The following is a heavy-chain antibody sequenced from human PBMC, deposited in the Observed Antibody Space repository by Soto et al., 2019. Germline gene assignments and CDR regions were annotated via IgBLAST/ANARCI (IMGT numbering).Heavy chain of an antibody. D-gene: IGHD5-12*01. V-gene: IGHV4-59*01. Sequence: SETLSLTCTVSGGSISSFYWSWIRQPPGKGLEWIAYIYYSGSTNYNSTLKSRVTISVDTSKNQFSLKLRSVTAADTAVYYCAREVATSYYNWFDPWGQGTLVTVSS. CDR1: GGSISSFY. CDR2: IYYSGST. J-gene: IGHJ5*02. CDR3: AREVATSYYNWFDP.